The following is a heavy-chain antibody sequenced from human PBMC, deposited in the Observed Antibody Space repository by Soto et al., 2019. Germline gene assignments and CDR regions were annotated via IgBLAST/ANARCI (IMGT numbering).Heavy chain of an antibody. CDR3: ARMESFGSLNWFDP. D-gene: IGHD5-18*01. Sequence: ASGKVSCKASGYTFTNNDVSWVRQATGQGLEWMGWMNPGSGDTGYAQKFQGRVTMTRDISIATAYMELNSLTSEDTAIYYCARMESFGSLNWFDPCGQGTLVAVYS. J-gene: IGHJ5*02. CDR1: GYTFTNND. CDR2: MNPGSGDT. V-gene: IGHV1-8*02.